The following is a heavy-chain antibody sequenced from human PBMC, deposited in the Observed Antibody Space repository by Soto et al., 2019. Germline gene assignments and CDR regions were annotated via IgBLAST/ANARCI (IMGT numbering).Heavy chain of an antibody. Sequence: SETLSLTCAVYGGSFSGYYWSWIRQPPGKGLEWIGEINHSGSTNYNPSLKSRVTISVDTSKNQFSLKLSSVTAADTAVYYCARGASGYYDSTGYYSPYYFDYWGQGTLVTVSS. CDR2: INHSGST. V-gene: IGHV4-34*01. CDR1: GGSFSGYY. J-gene: IGHJ4*02. D-gene: IGHD3-22*01. CDR3: ARGASGYYDSTGYYSPYYFDY.